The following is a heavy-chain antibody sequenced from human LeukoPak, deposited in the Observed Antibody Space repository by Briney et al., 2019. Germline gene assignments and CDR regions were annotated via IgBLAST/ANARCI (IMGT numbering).Heavy chain of an antibody. CDR1: GFTVSSNY. V-gene: IGHV3-53*01. J-gene: IGHJ4*02. D-gene: IGHD2-21*02. Sequence: GGSLRLSCAASGFTVSSNYMSWVRQAPGKGLEWVSVIYSGGSTYYADSVKGRFTISRDNSKNTLYLQMNSLRAEDTAVYYCARDPFSYCGGDCYNYWGQGTLVTVSS. CDR2: IYSGGST. CDR3: ARDPFSYCGGDCYNY.